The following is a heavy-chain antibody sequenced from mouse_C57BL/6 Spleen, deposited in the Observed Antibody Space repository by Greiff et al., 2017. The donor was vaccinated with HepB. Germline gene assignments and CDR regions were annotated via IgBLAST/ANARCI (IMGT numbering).Heavy chain of an antibody. CDR1: GYSITSGYY. Sequence: ESGPGLVKPSQSLSLTCSVTGYSITSGYYWNWIRQFPGNKLEWMGYISYDGSNNYNPSLKNRISITRDTSKNQFFLKLNSVTTEDTATYYCARDGIYHYAMDYWGQGTSVTVSS. V-gene: IGHV3-6*01. CDR3: ARDGIYHYAMDY. J-gene: IGHJ4*01. CDR2: ISYDGSN. D-gene: IGHD2-1*01.